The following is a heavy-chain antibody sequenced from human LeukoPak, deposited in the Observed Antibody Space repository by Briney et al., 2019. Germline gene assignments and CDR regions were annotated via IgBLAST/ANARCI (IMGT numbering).Heavy chain of an antibody. Sequence: GGFLRLSCAASGFNFKIYAMSWVRQAPGKGLEWVSGIVGSGGATYYADSVKGRFTISRDNSKNMVYLQMNSLRAEDTAVYYCAKDLIQGDGQWDIDYWGQGTLVTVSS. CDR3: AKDLIQGDGQWDIDY. D-gene: IGHD5-24*01. CDR1: GFNFKIYA. J-gene: IGHJ4*02. CDR2: IVGSGGAT. V-gene: IGHV3-23*01.